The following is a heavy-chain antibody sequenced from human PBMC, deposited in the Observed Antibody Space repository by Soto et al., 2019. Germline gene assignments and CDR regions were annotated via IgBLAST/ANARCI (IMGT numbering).Heavy chain of an antibody. Sequence: GGSLRLSCAASGFTFSSYSMSWVRQAPGKGLEWVAAMSGSGGITYYADFVRGRFTISRDNSKNTLYLQMNSLRAEDTAVYYCAKRIGYCSGGACAYWGQGTLVTVSS. CDR2: MSGSGGIT. D-gene: IGHD2-15*01. V-gene: IGHV3-23*01. CDR1: GFTFSSYS. J-gene: IGHJ4*02. CDR3: AKRIGYCSGGACAY.